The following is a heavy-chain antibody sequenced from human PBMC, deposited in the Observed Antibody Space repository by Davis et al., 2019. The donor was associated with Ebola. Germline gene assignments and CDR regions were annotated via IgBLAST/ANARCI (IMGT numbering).Heavy chain of an antibody. J-gene: IGHJ4*02. CDR1: GYTFTTFA. CDR3: TTAFGFGESVGY. D-gene: IGHD3-10*01. CDR2: INTNTGDP. V-gene: IGHV7-4-1*02. Sequence: ASVKVSCKASGYTFTTFALHWVRQAPGQGLEWMGWINTNTGDPTYARGFTGRFVFSLDTSVSTAYVQISSLKAEDTAVYYCTTAFGFGESVGYWGQGTLVTVSS.